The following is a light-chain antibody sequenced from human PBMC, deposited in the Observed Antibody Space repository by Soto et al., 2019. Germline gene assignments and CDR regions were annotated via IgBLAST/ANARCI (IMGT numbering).Light chain of an antibody. Sequence: EIVLTQSPATLSLSPGERATLSCRASQSVRSYLAWYQHKPGQAPRPLIADASNRATGIPARCSGSGYGTELSLTISDLEPEDCAVYYCQRRSNWRLPLGGGTKVEF. CDR3: QRRSNWRLP. J-gene: IGKJ4*02. CDR1: QSVRSY. CDR2: DAS. V-gene: IGKV3-11*01.